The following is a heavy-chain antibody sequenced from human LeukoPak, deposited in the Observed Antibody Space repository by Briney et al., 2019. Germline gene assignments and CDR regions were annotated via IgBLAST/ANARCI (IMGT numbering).Heavy chain of an antibody. CDR1: GFTFSNAW. D-gene: IGHD3-22*01. V-gene: IGHV3-15*01. CDR3: TTDAIYDSIGYPPDY. J-gene: IGHJ4*02. Sequence: GGSLRLSCAASGFTFSNAWMSWVRQAPGKGLEWVGRIKSKTDGGTTDYAAPVKGRFTISRDDSKNTLYLQMNSLKTEDTAVYYCTTDAIYDSIGYPPDYWGQGTLVTVSS. CDR2: IKSKTDGGTT.